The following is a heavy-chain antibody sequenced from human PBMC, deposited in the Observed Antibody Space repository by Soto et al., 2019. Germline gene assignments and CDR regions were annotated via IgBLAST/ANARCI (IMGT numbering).Heavy chain of an antibody. V-gene: IGHV1-69*02. Sequence: QVLLVQSGAELKKPGSSLKVSCKASGGSLSSYPISWLRQAPGQGLEWMGRIIPFLDKTDYAQKFQGRVTFTADKSTTTVYLELSSLTSDDTAVDYCARPVAAAVGYHWFDPWGQGTRVTGSS. CDR1: GGSLSSYP. D-gene: IGHD6-13*01. CDR3: ARPVAAAVGYHWFDP. CDR2: IIPFLDKT. J-gene: IGHJ5*02.